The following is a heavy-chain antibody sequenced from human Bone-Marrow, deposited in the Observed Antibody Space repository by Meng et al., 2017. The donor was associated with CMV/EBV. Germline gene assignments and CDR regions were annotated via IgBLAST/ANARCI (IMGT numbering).Heavy chain of an antibody. V-gene: IGHV4-61*01. CDR1: GGSVSSGSYY. D-gene: IGHD3-16*01. J-gene: IGHJ4*02. CDR2: IYYSGST. Sequence: SETLSLTCTVSGGSVSSGSYYWSWIRQPPGKGLEWIGYIYYSGSTNYNPSLKSRVTISVDTSKNQFSLKLSSVTAADTAIYYCSSQEGGTSRANWGQGTLVTVSS. CDR3: SSQEGGTSRAN.